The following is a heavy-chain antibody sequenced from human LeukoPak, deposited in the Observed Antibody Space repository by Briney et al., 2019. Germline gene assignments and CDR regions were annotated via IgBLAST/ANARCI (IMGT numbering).Heavy chain of an antibody. D-gene: IGHD1-7*01. CDR1: GFTFSSFS. J-gene: IGHJ4*02. CDR3: ARMNYVSSGWGAPFDY. CDR2: IRTSGTNI. V-gene: IGHV3-48*04. Sequence: GGSLRLSCAASGFTFSSFSMNWVRQAPGKGLEWVSYIRTSGTNIDYTGSVKGRFTISRDNAKNSLYLQMNSLRAEDTAVYYCARMNYVSSGWGAPFDYWGQGTLVTVSS.